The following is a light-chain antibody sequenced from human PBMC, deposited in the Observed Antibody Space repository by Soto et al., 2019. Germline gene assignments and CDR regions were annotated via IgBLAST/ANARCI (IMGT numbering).Light chain of an antibody. J-gene: IGKJ4*01. V-gene: IGKV3-20*01. CDR3: QQYGSAPPLT. CDR1: QSVSINY. CDR2: GAS. Sequence: EIVLTQSPGTLSLAPGERATLSCRASQSVSINYLAWYQHKPGQAPRLLIYGASRRATGIPDRFTGSGSGTVFTLSISRLEPEDFAVYYCQQYGSAPPLTFGGGTKV.